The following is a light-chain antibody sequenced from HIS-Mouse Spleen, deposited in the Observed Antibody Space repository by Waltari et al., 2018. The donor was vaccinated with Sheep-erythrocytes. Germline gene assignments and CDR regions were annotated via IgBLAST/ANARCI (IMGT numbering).Light chain of an antibody. CDR3: QAWDSSTAWNVV. J-gene: IGLJ2*01. V-gene: IGLV3-1*01. CDR1: KLGDKY. Sequence: SYELTQPPSVSVSPGQTASITCSGDKLGDKYACWYQQKPGQSPVLVIYQDSKRPYGIPGRFSGSNSGNTATLTISGTQAMDEADYYCQAWDSSTAWNVVFGGGTKLTVL. CDR2: QDS.